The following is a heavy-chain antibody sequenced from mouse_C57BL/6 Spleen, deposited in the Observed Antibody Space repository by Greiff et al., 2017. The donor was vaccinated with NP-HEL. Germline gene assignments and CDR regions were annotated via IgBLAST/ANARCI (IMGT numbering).Heavy chain of an antibody. Sequence: EVKLMESGGGLVKPGGSLKLSCAASGFTFSSYTMSWVRQTPEKRLEWVATISGGGGNTYYPDSVKGRFTISRDNAKNTLYLQMSSLRSEDTALYYCARRDVWFAYWGQGTLVTVSA. CDR1: GFTFSSYT. CDR2: ISGGGGNT. V-gene: IGHV5-9*01. D-gene: IGHD3-3*01. CDR3: ARRDVWFAY. J-gene: IGHJ3*01.